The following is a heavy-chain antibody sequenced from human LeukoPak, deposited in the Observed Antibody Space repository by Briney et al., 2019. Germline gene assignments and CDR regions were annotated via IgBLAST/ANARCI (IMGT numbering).Heavy chain of an antibody. CDR3: AKDSRRYFDWLLFDYFDY. V-gene: IGHV3-23*01. D-gene: IGHD3-9*01. CDR1: GFTFSSDA. J-gene: IGHJ4*02. Sequence: GGSLRLSCAAAGFTFSSDAMSGVGQAPGKGVGWVSAISGSGGSTYYADSVKGRFTISKDNSKNTLYLQMNSLRAEDTAVYYCAKDSRRYFDWLLFDYFDYWGQGTLVTVSS. CDR2: ISGSGGST.